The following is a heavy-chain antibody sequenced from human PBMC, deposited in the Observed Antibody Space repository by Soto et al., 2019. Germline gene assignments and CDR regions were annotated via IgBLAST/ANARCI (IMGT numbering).Heavy chain of an antibody. CDR2: IYWDDDK. J-gene: IGHJ5*02. CDR1: GFSLSTSGVG. CDR3: AHTVMVRGVIGGIGGPRNWFDP. D-gene: IGHD3-10*01. Sequence: QITLKESGPTLVKPTQTLTLTCTFSGFSLSTSGVGVGWIRQPPGKALEWLALIYWDDDKRYSPPLKSRLTITKDTSKNQVVLTMTNMDPVDTATYYCAHTVMVRGVIGGIGGPRNWFDPWGQGTLVTVSS. V-gene: IGHV2-5*02.